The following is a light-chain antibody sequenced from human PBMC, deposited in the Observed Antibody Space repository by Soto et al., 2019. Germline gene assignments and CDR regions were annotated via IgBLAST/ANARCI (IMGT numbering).Light chain of an antibody. CDR2: GAS. J-gene: IGKJ5*01. CDR1: QSVHTF. Sequence: IVLTQSPDTLSLSPGEGASLSCRASQSVHTFLAWYQQKPGQAPRLLIYGASTRATGVPARFSGSGSGTDFTLTISRLEPEDFAVYYCQRYGRSPPITFGQGTRLEIK. V-gene: IGKV3-20*01. CDR3: QRYGRSPPIT.